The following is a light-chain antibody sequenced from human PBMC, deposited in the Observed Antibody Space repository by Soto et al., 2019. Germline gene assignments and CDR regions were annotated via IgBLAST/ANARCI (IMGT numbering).Light chain of an antibody. CDR2: DAS. V-gene: IGKV1-5*01. Sequence: DIQMTQSPSTLSASVGYTVTITCRASQSISSWLAWYQQKPGKAPKLLIYDASSLESWVPSRFSGSGSGTEFTLTISSLQPDDFATYYCQHYKTYPYTFGQGTKVDIK. CDR1: QSISSW. CDR3: QHYKTYPYT. J-gene: IGKJ2*01.